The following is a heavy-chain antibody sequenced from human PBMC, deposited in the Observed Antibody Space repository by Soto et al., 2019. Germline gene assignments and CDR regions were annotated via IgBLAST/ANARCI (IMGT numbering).Heavy chain of an antibody. D-gene: IGHD3-3*01. V-gene: IGHV1-58*01. CDR1: GFTFTSSA. J-gene: IGHJ5*02. CDR3: AAAEYYDFWSENWFDP. Sequence: SVKVSCKASGFTFTSSAVQWARQARGQRLEWIGWIVVGSGNTNYAQKFQERVAITRDMSTSTAYMELSSLRSEDTAVYYCAAAEYYDFWSENWFDPWGQGTLVTVSS. CDR2: IVVGSGNT.